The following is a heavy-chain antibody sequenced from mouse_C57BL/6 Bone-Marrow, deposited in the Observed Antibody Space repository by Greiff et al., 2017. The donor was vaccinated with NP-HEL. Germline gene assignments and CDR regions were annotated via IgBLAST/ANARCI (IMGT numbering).Heavy chain of an antibody. CDR3: ASDGYFSRFAY. CDR1: GYTFTDYY. V-gene: IGHV1-76*01. Sequence: VQLQQSGAELVRPGASVKLSCKASGYTFTDYYINWVKQRPGQGLEWIARIYPGSGNTYYNEKFKGKATLTAEKSSSTAYMQLSSLTSEDSAVYFCASDGYFSRFAYWGQGTLVTVSA. D-gene: IGHD2-3*01. CDR2: IYPGSGNT. J-gene: IGHJ3*01.